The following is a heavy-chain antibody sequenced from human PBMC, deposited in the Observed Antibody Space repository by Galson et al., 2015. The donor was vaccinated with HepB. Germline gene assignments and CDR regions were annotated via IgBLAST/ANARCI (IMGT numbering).Heavy chain of an antibody. Sequence: ETLSLTCTVSGGSISSYYWSWIRQPPGKGLEWMGSIYYSGSTYYNPSLKSRVTISVDTSKNQFSLKLSSVTAADTAVYYCARQRIEVAGFDYWGQGAPVTVSS. J-gene: IGHJ4*02. D-gene: IGHD6-19*01. V-gene: IGHV4-59*05. CDR3: ARQRIEVAGFDY. CDR2: IYYSGST. CDR1: GGSISSYY.